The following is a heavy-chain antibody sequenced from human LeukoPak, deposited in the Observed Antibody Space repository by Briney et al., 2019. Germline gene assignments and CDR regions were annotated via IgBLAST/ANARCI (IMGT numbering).Heavy chain of an antibody. J-gene: IGHJ5*02. V-gene: IGHV6-1*01. Sequence: SQTLSLTCAISGDIVSSNSVTWNWIRQSPSRGLEWLGRTYYRSTWYNDYAVSVRGRITVNPDTSKNQFSLHLNSVTPEDAAVYYCARRLTQYDCFDPWGQGILVTVSS. D-gene: IGHD2-2*01. CDR3: ARRLTQYDCFDP. CDR1: GDIVSSNSVT. CDR2: TYYRSTWYN.